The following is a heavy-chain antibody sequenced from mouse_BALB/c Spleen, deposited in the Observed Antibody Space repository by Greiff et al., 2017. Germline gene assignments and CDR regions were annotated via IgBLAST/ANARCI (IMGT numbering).Heavy chain of an antibody. Sequence: VKLQQPGAELVRPGASVKLSCKASGYTFTSYWINWVKQRPGQGLEWIGNIYPSDSYTNYNQKFKDKATLTVDKSSSTAYMQLSSPTSEDSAVYYCTRSDYYYAMDYWGQGTSVTVSS. CDR3: TRSDYYYAMDY. CDR1: GYTFTSYW. CDR2: IYPSDSYT. J-gene: IGHJ4*01. V-gene: IGHV1-69*02.